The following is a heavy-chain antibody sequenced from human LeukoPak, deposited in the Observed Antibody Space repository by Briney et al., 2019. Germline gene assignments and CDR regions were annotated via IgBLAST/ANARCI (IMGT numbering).Heavy chain of an antibody. CDR2: IDPSGGST. J-gene: IGHJ4*02. Sequence: EASVKVSCKAFGYSLNNYYVHWVRQAPGQGLEWMGEIDPSGGSTSYAQKFQGRITVTRDTYTNTVYMDMSSLRSEDTATYYCARGAPTTRIGAGRFDYWGQGSLLTVAS. CDR3: ARGAPTTRIGAGRFDY. V-gene: IGHV1-46*02. D-gene: IGHD5-12*01. CDR1: GYSLNNYY.